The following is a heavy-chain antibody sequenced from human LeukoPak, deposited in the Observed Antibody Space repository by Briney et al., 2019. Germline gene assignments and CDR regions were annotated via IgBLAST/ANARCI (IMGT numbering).Heavy chain of an antibody. D-gene: IGHD3-10*01. CDR3: ARGVPDYNVEI. J-gene: IGHJ3*02. Sequence: SETLSLTCTVSGGSISSYYWSWIRQPPGKGLEWIGYIYYSGSTNYNPSLKSRVTISVDTSKNQFSLKLSSMTAADAAVYYCARGVPDYNVEIWGQGTMVTVSS. V-gene: IGHV4-59*01. CDR1: GGSISSYY. CDR2: IYYSGST.